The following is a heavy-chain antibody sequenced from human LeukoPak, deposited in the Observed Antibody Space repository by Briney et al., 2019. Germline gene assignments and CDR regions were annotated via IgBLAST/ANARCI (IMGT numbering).Heavy chain of an antibody. CDR3: AIEAPGEQLAIRSFDY. CDR1: GFTFSSYW. CDR2: INSDGSST. J-gene: IGHJ4*02. Sequence: GGSLRLSCAASGFTFSSYWMHWVRQAPGKGLVWVSCINSDGSSTSYADSVKGRFTISRDNAKNTLYLQMNSLRAEDTAVYYCAIEAPGEQLAIRSFDYWGQGTLVTVSS. V-gene: IGHV3-74*01. D-gene: IGHD2-21*01.